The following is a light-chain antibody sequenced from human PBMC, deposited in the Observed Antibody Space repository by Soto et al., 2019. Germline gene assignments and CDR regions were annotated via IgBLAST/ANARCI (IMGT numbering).Light chain of an antibody. CDR2: GAS. CDR3: QQRNIWPPVT. J-gene: IGKJ5*01. V-gene: IGKV3D-20*02. CDR1: QTVSSNY. Sequence: EIILTTSPDTLSLSQEERATLSCRASQTVSSNYLAWCQQRPGQAPRLLIYGASTRAAGIPDRFSGSGSGTDFTLTISSLEPEDSAVYYCQQRNIWPPVTFGQGTRLEI.